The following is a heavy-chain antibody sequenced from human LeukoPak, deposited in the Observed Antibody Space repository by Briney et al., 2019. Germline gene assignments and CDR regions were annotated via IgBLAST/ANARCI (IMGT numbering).Heavy chain of an antibody. CDR1: GGSFSGYY. CDR3: VRDSLVGYGHRYFDC. V-gene: IGHV4-34*01. CDR2: INHSGST. Sequence: SETLSLTCAVYGGSFSGYYWSWIRQPPGKGLEWIGEINHSGSTNYNPSLKSRVTISVDTSKNQFSLKLSSVTAADTAVYYCVRDSLVGYGHRYFDCWGQGTLVTVSS. D-gene: IGHD5-18*01. J-gene: IGHJ4*02.